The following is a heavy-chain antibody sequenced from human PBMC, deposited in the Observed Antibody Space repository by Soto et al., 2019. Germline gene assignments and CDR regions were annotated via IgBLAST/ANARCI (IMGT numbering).Heavy chain of an antibody. CDR2: ISYDASNK. V-gene: IGHV3-30*18. Sequence: GGSLRLSCAASGFNFRSYGMHWVRQAPGKGLQWVAVISYDASNKYYADSVKGRFTISRDNSKNTLYLQMNTLRPEDTAVYYCAKGSSSVYYHYYGLDVWGQGTTVTVSS. CDR1: GFNFRSYG. J-gene: IGHJ6*02. D-gene: IGHD6-6*01. CDR3: AKGSSSVYYHYYGLDV.